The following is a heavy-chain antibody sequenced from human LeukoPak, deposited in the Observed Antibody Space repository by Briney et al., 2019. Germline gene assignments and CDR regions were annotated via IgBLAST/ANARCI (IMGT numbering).Heavy chain of an antibody. D-gene: IGHD3-9*01. CDR2: IIPILGIA. CDR1: GGTFSSHA. V-gene: IGHV1-69*04. J-gene: IGHJ6*02. Sequence: GASVKVSCKASGGTFSSHAISWVRQAPGQGLEWMGRIIPILGIANYAQKFQGRVTITADKSTSTAYMELSSLRSEDTAVYYCARESLYDIGNYYGMDVWGQGTTVTVSS. CDR3: ARESLYDIGNYYGMDV.